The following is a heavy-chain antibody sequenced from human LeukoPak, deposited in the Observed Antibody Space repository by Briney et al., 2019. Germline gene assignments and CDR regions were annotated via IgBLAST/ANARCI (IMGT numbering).Heavy chain of an antibody. Sequence: ASVKVSCRASGYTFTSYDINWVRQATGQGLEWMAWMNANSGNTGYAQKLQGRVTMTRNTSISTAYMELSSLRSEDTAVYYCARQGPYYYGILGGYYYYGMDVWGQGTTVTVSS. CDR3: ARQGPYYYGILGGYYYYGMDV. V-gene: IGHV1-8*01. CDR2: MNANSGNT. J-gene: IGHJ6*02. D-gene: IGHD3-10*01. CDR1: GYTFTSYD.